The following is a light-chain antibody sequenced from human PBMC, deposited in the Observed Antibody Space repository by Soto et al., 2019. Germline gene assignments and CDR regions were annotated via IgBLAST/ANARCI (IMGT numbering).Light chain of an antibody. CDR3: AAWDDSLSGRWV. V-gene: IGLV1-47*01. J-gene: IGLJ1*01. CDR1: SSNIGSNY. Sequence: QSLLTNPPSASGTPGQRVTISCSGSSSNIGSNYVYWYQQLPGTAPKLLIYSNNQRPSGVPDRFSGSKSGTSASLAISGLRSEDEADYYCAAWDDSLSGRWVFGTGTKVTV. CDR2: SNN.